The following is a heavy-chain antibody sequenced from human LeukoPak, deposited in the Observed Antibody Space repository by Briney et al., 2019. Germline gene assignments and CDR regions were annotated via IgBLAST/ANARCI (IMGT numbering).Heavy chain of an antibody. CDR2: INHSGST. J-gene: IGHJ6*03. CDR3: ARVGLQIVVVPAATTQTTYYYYMDV. CDR1: GFTFSSYE. Sequence: PGGSLRLSCAASGFTFSSYEMNWLRQPPGKGLEWLGEINHSGSTNYSPSLKSRVTMSVDTSKNQFSLKLSSVTAADTAMYYCARVGLQIVVVPAATTQTTYYYYMDVWDTGTTVTVSS. D-gene: IGHD2-2*01. V-gene: IGHV4-34*01.